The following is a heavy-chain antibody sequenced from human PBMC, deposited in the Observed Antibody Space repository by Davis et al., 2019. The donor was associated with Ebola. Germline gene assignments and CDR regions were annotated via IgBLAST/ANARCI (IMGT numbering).Heavy chain of an antibody. D-gene: IGHD3-10*01. CDR3: ARSGENGGNDS. CDR2: ISSSGGNS. CDR1: GVTFRNYV. Sequence: GGSLRLSCAVSGVTFRNYVMSWVRQAPGKGLEWVSSISSSGGNSFYMDSVKGRFTISRDNAKSTLYLEMNSLRVEDSALYYCARSGENGGNDSWGQGTLVTVSS. J-gene: IGHJ4*02. V-gene: IGHV3-23*01.